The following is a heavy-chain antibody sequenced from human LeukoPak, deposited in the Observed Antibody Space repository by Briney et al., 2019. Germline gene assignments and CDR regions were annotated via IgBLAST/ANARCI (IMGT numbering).Heavy chain of an antibody. V-gene: IGHV4-39*07. D-gene: IGHD4/OR15-4a*01. J-gene: IGHJ5*02. CDR3: ASFRTMVQTPNWFDP. CDR1: GGSISSSSYY. CDR2: INHSGST. Sequence: SETLSLTCTVSGGSISSSSYYWSWIRQPPGKGLEWIGEINHSGSTNYNPSLKSRVTISVDTSKNQFSLKLSSVTAADTAVYYCASFRTMVQTPNWFDPWGQGTLVTVSS.